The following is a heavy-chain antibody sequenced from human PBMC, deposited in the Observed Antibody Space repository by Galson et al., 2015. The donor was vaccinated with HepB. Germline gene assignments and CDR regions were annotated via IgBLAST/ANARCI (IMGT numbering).Heavy chain of an antibody. CDR1: GGTFSSYA. D-gene: IGHD2-21*01. V-gene: IGHV1-69*13. Sequence: SVKVSCKASGGTFSSYAISWVRQAPGQGLEWMGGIIPIFGTANYAQKFQGRVTITADESTSTAYMELSRLRSEDTAVYYCARGVVVVAGTLLGSFDPWGQGTLVTVSS. J-gene: IGHJ5*02. CDR2: IIPIFGTA. CDR3: ARGVVVVAGTLLGSFDP.